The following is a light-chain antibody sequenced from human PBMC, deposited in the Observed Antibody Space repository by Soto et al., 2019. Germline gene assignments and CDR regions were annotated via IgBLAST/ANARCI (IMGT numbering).Light chain of an antibody. Sequence: EVVLTQSPVTLALSPGERATLSCRASQSFRGLLAWYQQKPGQAPRLLIYDAYNRATGIPPRFSGSGSGTEFTLTISSLQSEDFAVYYCQQYGSSPLTFGGGTKVDIK. V-gene: IGKV3-11*01. CDR2: DAY. J-gene: IGKJ4*01. CDR1: QSFRGL. CDR3: QQYGSSPLT.